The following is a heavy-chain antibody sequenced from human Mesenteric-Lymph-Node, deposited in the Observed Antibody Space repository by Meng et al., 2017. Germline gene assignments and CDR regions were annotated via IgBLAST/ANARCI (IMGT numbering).Heavy chain of an antibody. CDR1: GYTFTGYY. J-gene: IGHJ1*01. V-gene: IGHV1-2*02. D-gene: IGHD3-22*01. CDR2: INPNSGGT. CDR3: ASENSSGYLGYFQH. Sequence: QGEVVQSGAEVKKPGASVKVSCKASGYTFTGYYMHWVRQAPGQGLEWMGWINPNSGGTNYAQKFQGRVTMTRDTSISTAYMELSRLRSDDTAVYYCASENSSGYLGYFQHWGQGTLVTVSS.